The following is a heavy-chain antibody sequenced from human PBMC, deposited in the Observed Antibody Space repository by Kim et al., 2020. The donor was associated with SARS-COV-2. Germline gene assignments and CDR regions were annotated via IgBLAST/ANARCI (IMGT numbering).Heavy chain of an antibody. J-gene: IGHJ4*02. CDR1: GFTFSSYA. Sequence: GGSLRLSCAASGFTFSSYAMNWVRQAPGKGLEWVSYISSSGSTIYYADSVKGRFTISRDNAKNSLYLQMNSLRAEDTAVYYCAREDTSGWSRVDYWGQGTRVTVSS. CDR3: AREDTSGWSRVDY. CDR2: ISSSGSTI. D-gene: IGHD6-19*01. V-gene: IGHV3-48*03.